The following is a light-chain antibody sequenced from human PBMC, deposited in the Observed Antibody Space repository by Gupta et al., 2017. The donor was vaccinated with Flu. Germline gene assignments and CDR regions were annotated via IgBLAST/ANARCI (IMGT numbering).Light chain of an antibody. Sequence: DIQLTQSPPFLSASVGDRVTITCRASQGIGSHLAWYQQKPGKAPKVLIHAASTLQSGVPSRFSGSGSRTEFTLTINSLQPEDFATYFCQQVNSYPYTFGQGTKLEI. CDR2: AAS. J-gene: IGKJ2*01. V-gene: IGKV1-9*01. CDR3: QQVNSYPYT. CDR1: QGIGSH.